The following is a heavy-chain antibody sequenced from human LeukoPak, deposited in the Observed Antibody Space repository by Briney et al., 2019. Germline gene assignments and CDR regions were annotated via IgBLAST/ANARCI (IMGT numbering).Heavy chain of an antibody. Sequence: GESLRISCKESGYTFTRSWIGWVRQMPGKGLESMGIIYPGDSDTRYSPSFQGQVTISADKSINTAYLQWTSLKAPDTAMYYCARQVGMATINGAGHFDYWGQGTLVTVSS. D-gene: IGHD5-24*01. V-gene: IGHV5-51*01. CDR3: ARQVGMATINGAGHFDY. CDR2: IYPGDSDT. CDR1: GYTFTRSW. J-gene: IGHJ4*02.